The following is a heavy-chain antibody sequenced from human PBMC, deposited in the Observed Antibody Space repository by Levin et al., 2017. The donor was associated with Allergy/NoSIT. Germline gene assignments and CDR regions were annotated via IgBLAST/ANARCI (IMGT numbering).Heavy chain of an antibody. Sequence: SCAASGITFSNAWMSWARQAPGKGLEWVGRIKSKTDGGTTEYAAPVKGRFTISRDDSENTLYLQMNSLKTEDTAVYFCTSYSSSWYYFDCWGQGTLVTVSS. CDR1: GITFSNAW. V-gene: IGHV3-15*01. J-gene: IGHJ4*02. D-gene: IGHD6-13*01. CDR2: IKSKTDGGTT. CDR3: TSYSSSWYYFDC.